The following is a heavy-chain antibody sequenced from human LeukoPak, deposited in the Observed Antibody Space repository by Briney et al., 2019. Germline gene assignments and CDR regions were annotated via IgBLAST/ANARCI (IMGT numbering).Heavy chain of an antibody. D-gene: IGHD6-13*01. Sequence: SETLSLTCTVSGGSISSYYWSWIRQPPGKGLEWIGYIYYSGSANYNPSLKSRVTISVDTSKNQFSLKLSSVTAADTAVYYCARSIAAAGDFDYWGQGTLVTVSS. V-gene: IGHV4-59*08. CDR2: IYYSGSA. CDR1: GGSISSYY. J-gene: IGHJ4*02. CDR3: ARSIAAAGDFDY.